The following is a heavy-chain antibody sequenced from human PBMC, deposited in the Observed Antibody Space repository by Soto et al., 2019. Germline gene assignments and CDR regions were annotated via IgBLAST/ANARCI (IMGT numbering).Heavy chain of an antibody. Sequence: QVQLVESGGGVVQPGTSLRLSCEASGFTFSGFGMHWFRQAPVKGLEWVAVIWYDGSKKYYADCVKGRFTISRDNSKNALYLQMNSLRAEDTAVYYCARGRGGRYGGNSAHFDIWGQGTLVTVSS. D-gene: IGHD2-21*02. CDR3: ARGRGGRYGGNSAHFDI. J-gene: IGHJ3*02. CDR2: IWYDGSKK. CDR1: GFTFSGFG. V-gene: IGHV3-33*01.